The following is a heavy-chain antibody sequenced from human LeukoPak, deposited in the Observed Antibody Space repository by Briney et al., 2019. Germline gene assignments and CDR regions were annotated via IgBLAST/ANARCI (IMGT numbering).Heavy chain of an antibody. CDR2: ISGGGGST. CDR3: AKDRVTVTTRGAFDY. J-gene: IGHJ4*02. V-gene: IGHV3-23*01. CDR1: GFTFTSYS. D-gene: IGHD4-17*01. Sequence: GGSLRLSCAASGFTFTSYSMNWVRQAPGKGLEWVSTISGGGGSTYYADSVKGRFTISRDNSKNTLYLQMNSLRAEDTAVYYCAKDRVTVTTRGAFDYWGQGTLVTVSS.